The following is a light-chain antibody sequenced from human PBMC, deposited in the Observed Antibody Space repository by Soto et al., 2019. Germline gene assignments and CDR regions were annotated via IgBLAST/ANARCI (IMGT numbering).Light chain of an antibody. J-gene: IGKJ4*01. CDR1: QSILNY. V-gene: IGKV1-39*01. CDR3: QQNYRTPPT. Sequence: AGQSILNYLSWYQLKPGKAPRLLMYGAASLQSGVPSRFSGSGSGTDFTLTISGLLPEDFATYYCQQNYRTPPTFGGGTKVDIK. CDR2: GAA.